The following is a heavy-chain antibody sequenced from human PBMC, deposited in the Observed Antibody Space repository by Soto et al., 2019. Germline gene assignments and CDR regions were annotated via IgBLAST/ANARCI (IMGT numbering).Heavy chain of an antibody. CDR1: GYTFTSYD. V-gene: IGHV1-8*01. D-gene: IGHD6-19*01. CDR2: MNPNSGNT. CDR3: ARDPEAVAPDY. J-gene: IGHJ4*02. Sequence: QVQLVQSGAEVKKPGASVKVSCKASGYTFTSYDINWVRQATGQGLEWMGWMNPNSGNTGYAQKSQGRVTMTRNTSIGTAYMEMSSRRSEDTAVYYGARDPEAVAPDYWGQGTLVTVSS.